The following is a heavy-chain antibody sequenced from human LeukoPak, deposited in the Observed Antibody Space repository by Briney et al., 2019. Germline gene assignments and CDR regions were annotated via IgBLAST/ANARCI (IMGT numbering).Heavy chain of an antibody. CDR2: IYSGGST. V-gene: IGHV3-66*04. CDR3: ARPGPDAFDI. J-gene: IGHJ3*02. Sequence: GRSLRLSCAASGFTVSSNYMSWVRQAPGKGLEWVSVIYSGGSTYYADSVKGRFTFSRDNSKNTLYLQMNSLRAEDTAVYYCARPGPDAFDIWGQGTMVTVSS. CDR1: GFTVSSNY.